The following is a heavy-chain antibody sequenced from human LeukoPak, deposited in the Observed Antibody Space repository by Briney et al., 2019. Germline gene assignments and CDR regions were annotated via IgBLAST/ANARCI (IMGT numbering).Heavy chain of an antibody. J-gene: IGHJ4*02. D-gene: IGHD5-12*01. CDR1: GFTFSSYS. V-gene: IGHV3-21*01. CDR2: ISSSSSYI. Sequence: GGSLRLSCAASGFTFSSYSMNWVRQAPGKGLEWVSSISSSSSYIYYADSVKGRFTISRDNAKNSLYLQMNSLRAEDTAVYYCARGLYSGYGGNYWGQGTLVTVSS. CDR3: ARGLYSGYGGNY.